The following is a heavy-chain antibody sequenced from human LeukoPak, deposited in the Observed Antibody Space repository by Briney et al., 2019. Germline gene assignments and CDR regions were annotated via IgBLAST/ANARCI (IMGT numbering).Heavy chain of an antibody. D-gene: IGHD4-11*01. CDR1: GGAISSSNW. CDR2: IFHGGST. Sequence: PSETLSLTCTVSGGAISSSNWWSWVRQPPGKGLEWIGEIFHGGSTNYNPSLKSRVTISGDKSRNPISLKVSSVTAADTAVYYCATSQGYSNVLGGDDFDYWGHGTLVTVAS. V-gene: IGHV4-4*02. J-gene: IGHJ4*03. CDR3: ATSQGYSNVLGGDDFDY.